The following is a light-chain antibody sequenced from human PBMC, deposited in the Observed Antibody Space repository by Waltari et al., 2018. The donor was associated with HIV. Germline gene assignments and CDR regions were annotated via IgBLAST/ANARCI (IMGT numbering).Light chain of an antibody. Sequence: QSVLTQPPSTSGTPGQRVTISCSGSSSNIGNNTVNWYQQLPGTAPKLLIYNNNQRPSGVPDRFSGSKSGTSASLAISGLQSEDEADYYCAAWNDSLNGYVFGTGTKVTVL. CDR3: AAWNDSLNGYV. J-gene: IGLJ1*01. CDR1: SSNIGNNT. CDR2: NNN. V-gene: IGLV1-44*01.